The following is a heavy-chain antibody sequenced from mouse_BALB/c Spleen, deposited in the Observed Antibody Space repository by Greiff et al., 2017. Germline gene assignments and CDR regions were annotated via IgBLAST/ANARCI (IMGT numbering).Heavy chain of an antibody. CDR2: IDPYNGGT. Sequence: EVKLVESGPELVKPGASVKVSCKASGYAFTSYNMYWVKQSHGKSLEWIGYIDPYNGGTSYNQKFKGKATLTVDKSSSTAYMHLNSLTSEDSAVYYCARNLYGNYVYAMDYWGQGTSVTVSS. CDR3: ARNLYGNYVYAMDY. D-gene: IGHD2-1*01. CDR1: GYAFTSYN. V-gene: IGHV1S135*01. J-gene: IGHJ4*01.